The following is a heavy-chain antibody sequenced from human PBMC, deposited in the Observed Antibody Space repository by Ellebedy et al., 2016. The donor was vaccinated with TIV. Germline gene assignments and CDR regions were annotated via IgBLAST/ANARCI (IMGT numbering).Heavy chain of an antibody. CDR3: ARHDADYGDYVFDY. D-gene: IGHD4-17*01. CDR2: IDWDDGK. V-gene: IGHV2-70*01. J-gene: IGHJ4*02. CDR1: GFSLSTSGMC. Sequence: SGPTLVKPTQTLTLTCTFSGFSLSTSGMCVSWIRQPPGKALEWLALIDWDDGKYYSTSLKTRLTISKDTSKNQVVLTMTNMDPVDTATYYCARHDADYGDYVFDYWGQGTLVTVSS.